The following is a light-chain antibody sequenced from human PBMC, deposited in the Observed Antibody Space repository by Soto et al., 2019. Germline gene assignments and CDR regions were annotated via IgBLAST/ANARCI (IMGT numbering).Light chain of an antibody. CDR3: QKYNGAPYT. J-gene: IGKJ2*01. CDR2: AAS. V-gene: IGKV1-27*01. CDR1: QDISNY. Sequence: DIPMTQSPSSLSASVGDRVTITCRASQDISNYLAWYQHKPGNVPKLLISAASTLQSGVPSRFSGSGSGTDFTLTISGLQPEDVATYYCQKYNGAPYTFGQGTKLEIK.